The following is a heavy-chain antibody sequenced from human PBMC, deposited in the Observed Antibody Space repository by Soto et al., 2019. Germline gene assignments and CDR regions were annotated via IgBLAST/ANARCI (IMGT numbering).Heavy chain of an antibody. Sequence: SETLSLTCTVSGGSISSYYWRWIRQPPGKGLEWIGYIYYSGSTNYNPSLKSRVTISVDTSKNQFSLKLSSVTAADTAVYYCARGPWGRHFDWPYDYWGQGTLVTVSS. CDR3: ARGPWGRHFDWPYDY. V-gene: IGHV4-59*01. CDR2: IYYSGST. J-gene: IGHJ4*02. D-gene: IGHD3-9*01. CDR1: GGSISSYY.